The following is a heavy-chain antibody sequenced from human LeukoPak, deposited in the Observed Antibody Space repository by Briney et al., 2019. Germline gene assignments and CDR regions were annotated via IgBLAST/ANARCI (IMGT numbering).Heavy chain of an antibody. CDR3: ARVTQTDYDFDY. D-gene: IGHD4-17*01. V-gene: IGHV1-24*01. Sequence: ASVTVSCKVSGYTLTELSIHWVRQAPGKGLEWMGGFDPEDGETIYAQKFQGRITMTEDTSTDTAYMELRSLRSDDTAVYYCARVTQTDYDFDYWGQGTLVTVSS. J-gene: IGHJ4*02. CDR2: FDPEDGET. CDR1: GYTLTELS.